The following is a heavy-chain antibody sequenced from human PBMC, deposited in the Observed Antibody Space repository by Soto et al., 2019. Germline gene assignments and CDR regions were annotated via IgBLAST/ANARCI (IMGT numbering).Heavy chain of an antibody. V-gene: IGHV1-2*02. J-gene: IGHJ3*02. CDR3: ARGGGGVDYERAFDI. D-gene: IGHD4-17*01. CDR1: GYTFTGHY. Sequence: GASVKVSCKASGYTFTGHYMHWVRQAPGQGLEWMGWINPNSGGTIHAQKFLGRVTMTKDTSISTAYMELSRLRSDDTAVYYCARGGGGVDYERAFDIWGQGTLVTVSS. CDR2: INPNSGGT.